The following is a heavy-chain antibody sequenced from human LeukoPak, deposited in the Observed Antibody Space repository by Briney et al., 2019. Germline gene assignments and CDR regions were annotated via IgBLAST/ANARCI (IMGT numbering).Heavy chain of an antibody. J-gene: IGHJ5*02. D-gene: IGHD2-15*01. CDR3: ARDPLITPRDIGVVLAATPWFDP. CDR2: IIPILGIA. V-gene: IGHV1-69*04. CDR1: GGTFSIYA. Sequence: SVKVSCKASGGTFSIYAISWVRQAPGQGLEWMGRIIPILGIANYAQKFQGRVTITADKSTSTAYMELSSLRSEDTAVYYCARDPLITPRDIGVVLAATPWFDPWGQGTLVTVSS.